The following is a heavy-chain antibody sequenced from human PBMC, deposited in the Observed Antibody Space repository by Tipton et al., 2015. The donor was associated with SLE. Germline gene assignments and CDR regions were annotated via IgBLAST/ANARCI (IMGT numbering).Heavy chain of an antibody. Sequence: TLSLTCTVSGGSMNDYYWSWIRQPPGKGLEWIGYIYYTGSSNHNPSLKGRVTMSVDTSKNQFSLSVNSVTAADTAVYYCARGRRAAAATRYGTDYWGQGTQVTVSS. CDR3: ARGRRAAAATRYGTDY. V-gene: IGHV4-59*01. CDR2: IYYTGSS. D-gene: IGHD6-13*01. J-gene: IGHJ4*02. CDR1: GGSMNDYY.